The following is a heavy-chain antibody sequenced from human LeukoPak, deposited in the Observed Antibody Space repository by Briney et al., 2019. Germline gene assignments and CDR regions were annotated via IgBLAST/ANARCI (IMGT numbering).Heavy chain of an antibody. CDR2: IYYSGST. CDR3: ARGWKQQLVPHAFDI. CDR1: GGSISSYY. J-gene: IGHJ3*02. Sequence: SETLSLTCTVSGGSISSYYWSWIRQPPGKGLEWIGYIYYSGSTNYNPSLKSRVTISADTSKNQFSLKLSSVTAADTAVYYCARGWKQQLVPHAFDIWGQGTMVTVSS. D-gene: IGHD6-13*01. V-gene: IGHV4-59*01.